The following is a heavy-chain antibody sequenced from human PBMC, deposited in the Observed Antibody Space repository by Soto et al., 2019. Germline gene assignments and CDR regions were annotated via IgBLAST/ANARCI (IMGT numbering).Heavy chain of an antibody. V-gene: IGHV1-3*01. D-gene: IGHD1-26*01. Sequence: QVHLVQSGAEVKKPGASVKLSCTASGYTFSSSGIHWVRQAPGQRLEWVGWINAGNGDTYYSQNFQARVTTSTNTSASTAYMELSGLTSEDTAVYYCARYLTGSYYQLHYWGQGSLATVSS. CDR2: INAGNGDT. CDR3: ARYLTGSYYQLHY. J-gene: IGHJ4*02. CDR1: GYTFSSSG.